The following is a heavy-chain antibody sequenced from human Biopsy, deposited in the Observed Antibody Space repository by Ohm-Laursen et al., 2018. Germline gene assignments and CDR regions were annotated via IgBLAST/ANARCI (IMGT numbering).Heavy chain of an antibody. V-gene: IGHV4-61*01. CDR3: VRQGGYFQN. J-gene: IGHJ1*01. CDR2: VYYTGNT. Sequence: GTLSLTCSVSGGSVGSGTFHWGWIRQPPGKGLEWIGHVYYTGNTNYNPSLKSRVTISMDMSKNQFSLRLSSVTAADTAVYYCVRQGGYFQNWGPGSQVAVSS. CDR1: GGSVGSGTFH. D-gene: IGHD5-12*01.